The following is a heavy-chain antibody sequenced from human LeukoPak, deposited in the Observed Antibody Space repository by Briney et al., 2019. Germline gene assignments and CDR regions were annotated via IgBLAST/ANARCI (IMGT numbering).Heavy chain of an antibody. V-gene: IGHV1-18*04. CDR1: GYTFTSYG. Sequence: GASVKVSCKASGYTFTSYGISWVRHAPGQGLEWMGWISADNGKTNYAQKLQGRVTMTTDTSTTTPYMELRSLRSDDTAVYYCARAMCSSTICHGRNDSWGQGTLVTVSS. CDR2: ISADNGKT. D-gene: IGHD2-2*01. J-gene: IGHJ4*02. CDR3: ARAMCSSTICHGRNDS.